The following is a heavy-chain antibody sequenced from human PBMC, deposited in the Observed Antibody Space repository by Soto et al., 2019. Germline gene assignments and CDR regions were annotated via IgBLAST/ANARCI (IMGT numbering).Heavy chain of an antibody. D-gene: IGHD2-15*01. Sequence: QEQLVESGGGVVQPGRSLRLSCVASEFTFDSYSMNWVRQAPGRGLEWVEITSYDGHNNHYADSVKGRFTISRDNSKNTLYLQMNTLRPEDTAVYYCARDSGGWRRWLQHAAFVIWGQGTTVTVSS. J-gene: IGHJ3*02. V-gene: IGHV3-30-3*01. CDR3: ARDSGGWRRWLQHAAFVI. CDR1: EFTFDSYS. CDR2: TSYDGHNN.